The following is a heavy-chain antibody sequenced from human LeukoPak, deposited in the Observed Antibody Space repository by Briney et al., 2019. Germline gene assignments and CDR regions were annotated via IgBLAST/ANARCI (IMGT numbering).Heavy chain of an antibody. CDR2: ISAYNGNT. J-gene: IGHJ4*02. D-gene: IGHD3-3*01. Sequence: ASVKVSFKASGSTFTSYGMSWVRQAPGQGLEWMGWISAYNGNTNYAQKLQGRVTMTTDTSTSTAYMELRSLRSDDTAVYYCARELYDFWSGYYNLYFDYWGQGTLVTVSS. CDR3: ARELYDFWSGYYNLYFDY. CDR1: GSTFTSYG. V-gene: IGHV1-18*01.